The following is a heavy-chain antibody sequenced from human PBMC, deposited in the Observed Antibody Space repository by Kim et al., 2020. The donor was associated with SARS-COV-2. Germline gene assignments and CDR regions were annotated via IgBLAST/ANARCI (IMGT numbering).Heavy chain of an antibody. Sequence: GGSLRLSCAASGFTFDDYAMHWVRQAPGKGLEWVSGISWNSGSIGYADSVKGRFTISRDNAKNSLYLQMNSLRAEDTALYYCAKDHLRATTVTGKYGMDVWGQGTTVTVSS. CDR2: ISWNSGSI. CDR1: GFTFDDYA. CDR3: AKDHLRATTVTGKYGMDV. V-gene: IGHV3-9*01. J-gene: IGHJ6*02. D-gene: IGHD4-17*01.